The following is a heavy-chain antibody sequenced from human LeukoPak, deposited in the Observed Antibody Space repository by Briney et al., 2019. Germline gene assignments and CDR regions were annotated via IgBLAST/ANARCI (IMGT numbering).Heavy chain of an antibody. V-gene: IGHV4-34*01. D-gene: IGHD5-24*01. J-gene: IGHJ4*02. CDR1: GGSFSGYY. Sequence: SETLSLTCAVYGGSFSGYYWSWIRQPPGKGLEWIGEINHSGSTNYNPSLKSRVTISVDTSKNQFSLKLSSVTAADTAVYYCARTMRWLQLRPFDYWGQRTLVTVSS. CDR3: ARTMRWLQLRPFDY. CDR2: INHSGST.